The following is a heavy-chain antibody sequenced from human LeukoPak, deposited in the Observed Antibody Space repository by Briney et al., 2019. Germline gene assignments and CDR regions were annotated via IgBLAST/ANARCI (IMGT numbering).Heavy chain of an antibody. V-gene: IGHV3-21*01. CDR3: ARASAGTLDLLDY. CDR2: ITSSSSYI. D-gene: IGHD6-13*01. J-gene: IGHJ4*02. Sequence: GGSLRLSCAASGFTFSTYRMNWVRQAPGKGLEWVSSITSSSSYIYYADSLKGRFTISRDNAKNSLYLQMSSLRAEDTAVYYCARASAGTLDLLDYWGQGTLVTVSS. CDR1: GFTFSTYR.